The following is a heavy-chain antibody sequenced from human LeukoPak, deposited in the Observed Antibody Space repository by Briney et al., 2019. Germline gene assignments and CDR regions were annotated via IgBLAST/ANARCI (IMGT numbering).Heavy chain of an antibody. Sequence: PSETLSLTCEVSGDSISSGSYYWTWIRQPAGKGLEWIGRIYSSGGTTYNPSLKSRVTISVDTSKNQFSLKLSSVTAADTAVYYCARHITIFGVVIKGGSYYFDYWGQGTLVTVSS. V-gene: IGHV4-61*02. CDR2: IYSSGGT. J-gene: IGHJ4*02. D-gene: IGHD3-3*01. CDR3: ARHITIFGVVIKGGSYYFDY. CDR1: GDSISSGSYY.